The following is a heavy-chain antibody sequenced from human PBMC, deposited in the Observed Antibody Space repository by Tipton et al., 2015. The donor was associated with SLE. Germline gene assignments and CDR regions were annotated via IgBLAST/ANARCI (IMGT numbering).Heavy chain of an antibody. Sequence: TLSLTCTVSGDSISSHCWSWLRQPPGKGLEWIGHIFYTGSTIYNPSLKSRVTISIHTSETQFSLKLSSVTAADTAVYYCARDVARAYCSGECSDFYCHMDVWSKGTTVTVSS. CDR1: GDSISSHC. CDR3: ARDVARAYCSGECSDFYCHMDV. J-gene: IGHJ6*03. D-gene: IGHD2-21*01. V-gene: IGHV4-59*11. CDR2: IFYTGST.